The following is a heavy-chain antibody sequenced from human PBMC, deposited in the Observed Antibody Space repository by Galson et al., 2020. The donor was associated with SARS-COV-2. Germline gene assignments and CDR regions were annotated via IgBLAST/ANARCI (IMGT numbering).Heavy chain of an antibody. V-gene: IGHV4-34*01. D-gene: IGHD2-8*02. CDR1: GGSFSGYF. J-gene: IGHJ4*02. CDR3: ARGLDGTGRFKGWEY. Sequence: SETLSLTCAVYGGSFSGYFWSWIRQPPGKGLEWIGEVNHSGSTNYNPSLKSRVTISVDTSKNQFSLKLSSVTAADTAVYYCARGLDGTGRFKGWEYWGQGTLVTVSS. CDR2: VNHSGST.